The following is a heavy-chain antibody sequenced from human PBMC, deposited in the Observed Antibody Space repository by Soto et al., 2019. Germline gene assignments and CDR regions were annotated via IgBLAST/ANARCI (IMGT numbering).Heavy chain of an antibody. D-gene: IGHD3-3*01. V-gene: IGHV4-4*02. Sequence: QVQLQESGPGLVKPSGTLSLTCAVSGGSISSSNWWSWVRQPPGKGLEWIGEIYHSGSTNYNPSLTRRVTISVDKSKNQFSLKLSSVTAADTAVYYCAKTGFGVVIAKPRGLDPWGQGTLVTVSS. CDR1: GGSISSSNW. CDR3: AKTGFGVVIAKPRGLDP. CDR2: IYHSGST. J-gene: IGHJ5*02.